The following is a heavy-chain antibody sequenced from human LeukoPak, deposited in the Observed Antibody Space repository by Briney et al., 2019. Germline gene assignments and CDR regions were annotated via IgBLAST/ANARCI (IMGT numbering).Heavy chain of an antibody. CDR1: GGSISSYY. J-gene: IGHJ6*03. D-gene: IGHD3-3*01. Sequence: PSETLSLTCTVSGGSISSYYWSWIRQPAGKGLEWIGRIYTSGSTNYNPSLKSRVTMSVDTSKNQFSLKLSSVTAADTAVYYCARGGDWTYYDFWSGYPGGSYYYYMDVWGKGTTVTVSS. V-gene: IGHV4-4*07. CDR2: IYTSGST. CDR3: ARGGDWTYYDFWSGYPGGSYYYYMDV.